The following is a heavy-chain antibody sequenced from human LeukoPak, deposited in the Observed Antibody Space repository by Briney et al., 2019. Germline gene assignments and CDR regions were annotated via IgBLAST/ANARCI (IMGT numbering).Heavy chain of an antibody. CDR1: GGSFSGYY. D-gene: IGHD6-19*01. CDR2: INHSGST. V-gene: IGHV4-34*01. Sequence: SETLSLTCAVYGGSFSGYYRSWIRQPPGKGLEWIGEINHSGSTNYNPSLKSRVTISVDTSKNQFSLKLSSVTAADTAVYYCARSAYSSGWYALASNWGQGTLVTVSS. J-gene: IGHJ1*01. CDR3: ARSAYSSGWYALASN.